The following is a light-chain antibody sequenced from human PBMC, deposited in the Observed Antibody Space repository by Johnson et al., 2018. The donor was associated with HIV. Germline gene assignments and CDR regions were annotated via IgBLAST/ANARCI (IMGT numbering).Light chain of an antibody. CDR2: RRS. CDR3: AAWDDSLDGYV. V-gene: IGLV1-44*01. J-gene: IGLJ1*01. Sequence: QSVLTQPHSASGTPGQRVTISCSGSSSNIGSNTVNWYQQLPGTTPKLLIYRRSQRPSGVPDRFSGSKSGTSASLAISGLQAEDDGDYYCAAWDDSLDGYVFCTGTKLTVL. CDR1: SSNIGSNT.